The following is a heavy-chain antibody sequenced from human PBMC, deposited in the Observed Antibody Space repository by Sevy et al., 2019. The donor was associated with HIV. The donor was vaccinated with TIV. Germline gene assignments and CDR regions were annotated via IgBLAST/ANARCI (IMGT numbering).Heavy chain of an antibody. V-gene: IGHV2-5*02. CDR1: GFSLSTSGVG. J-gene: IGHJ3*02. Sequence: SGPTLVKPTQTLTLTCTFSGFSLSTSGVGVGWIRQPPGKALEWLALIYWDDDKRYSPSLKSRLTITKDTSKNQVVLTXTTMDPVDTATYYCAHSAGYCSGGSCYSGDDAFDIWGQGTMVTVSS. CDR3: AHSAGYCSGGSCYSGDDAFDI. D-gene: IGHD2-15*01. CDR2: IYWDDDK.